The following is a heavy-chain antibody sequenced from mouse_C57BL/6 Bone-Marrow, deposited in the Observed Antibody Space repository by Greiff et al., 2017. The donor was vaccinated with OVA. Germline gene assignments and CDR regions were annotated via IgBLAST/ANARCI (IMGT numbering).Heavy chain of an antibody. Sequence: VQLQQSGAELARPGASVKLSCKASGYTFTSYGISWVKQRPGQGLEWIGEIYPRSGNTYYNEKFKGKATLTADKSSSTAYMELRSLTSEDSAVYFCARGGYESYWGQGTLVTVSA. CDR3: ARGGYESY. CDR2: IYPRSGNT. D-gene: IGHD2-2*01. CDR1: GYTFTSYG. J-gene: IGHJ3*01. V-gene: IGHV1-81*01.